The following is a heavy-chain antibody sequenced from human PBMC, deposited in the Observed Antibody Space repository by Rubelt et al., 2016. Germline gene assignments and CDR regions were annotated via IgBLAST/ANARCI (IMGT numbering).Heavy chain of an antibody. V-gene: IGHV4-34*01. J-gene: IGHJ4*02. CDR1: GGSFSGYY. D-gene: IGHD3-22*01. Sequence: QVQLQQWGAGLLKPSETLSLTCAVYGGSFSGYYWSWIRQPPGKGLEWIGEINHSGSTNYNPSLKSRVTISVDTSKNQLSLKLSSVTAAETAVYYCARERYYDSSGYYFDYWGQGTLVTVSS. CDR3: ARERYYDSSGYYFDY. CDR2: INHSGST.